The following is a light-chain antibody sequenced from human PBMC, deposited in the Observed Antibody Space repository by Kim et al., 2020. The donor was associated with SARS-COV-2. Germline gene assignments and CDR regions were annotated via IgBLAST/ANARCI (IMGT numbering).Light chain of an antibody. CDR3: QQYGTSQT. J-gene: IGKJ1*01. CDR2: GAS. V-gene: IGKV3-20*01. CDR1: QSVSSNY. Sequence: EIVLTQSPGTLSLSPGERATLSCRASQSVSSNYLAWYQQKPGQAPRLLIYGASSRATGVPDRFTGSGSGTDFILTISRVEPEDFAVYYCQQYGTSQTFGQGTKVDIK.